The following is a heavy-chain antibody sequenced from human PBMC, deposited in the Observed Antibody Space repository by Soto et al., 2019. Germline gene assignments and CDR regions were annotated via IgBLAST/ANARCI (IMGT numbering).Heavy chain of an antibody. Sequence: PSETLSLTCTVSGGSISSYFWSWIRQPPGKGLEWIGYIYYTGSTNYNPSLKSRVTISVDTSKNQFSLQLSSVTAADTAVYYCARRQLDYYDILSGSAWFDPWGQGTLVTVSS. V-gene: IGHV4-59*01. CDR3: ARRQLDYYDILSGSAWFDP. CDR2: IYYTGST. CDR1: GGSISSYF. D-gene: IGHD3-9*01. J-gene: IGHJ5*02.